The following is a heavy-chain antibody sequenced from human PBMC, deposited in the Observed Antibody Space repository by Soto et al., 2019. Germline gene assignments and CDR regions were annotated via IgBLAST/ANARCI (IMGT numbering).Heavy chain of an antibody. CDR1: GGTFSSYA. D-gene: IGHD2-2*01. V-gene: IGHV1-69*01. CDR2: IIPISGTA. CDR3: ARSQGSSTSLEIYYYYYYGMDV. J-gene: IGHJ6*02. Sequence: QVQLVQSGAEVKKSGSSVKVSCKASGGTFSSYAISWVRQAPGQGLEWMGGIIPISGTANYAQKFQGRVTSTADESTNTAYMELSSMRSEDTAVYYCARSQGSSTSLEIYYYYYYGMDVWGQGTTVTVSS.